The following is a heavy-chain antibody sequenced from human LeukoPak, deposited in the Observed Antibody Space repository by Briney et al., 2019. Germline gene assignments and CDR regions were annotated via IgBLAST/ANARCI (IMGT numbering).Heavy chain of an antibody. V-gene: IGHV5-51*01. CDR1: EYSFTSYW. CDR3: ARSPYGQGRYFQH. J-gene: IGHJ1*01. Sequence: GESLKISCKGSEYSFTSYWIGWVRQMPGKGLEWMGIIYPGDSDTRYSPSFQGQVTISADKSISTAYLQWSSLKASDTAMYYCARSPYGQGRYFQHWGQGTLVTVSS. CDR2: IYPGDSDT. D-gene: IGHD4-17*01.